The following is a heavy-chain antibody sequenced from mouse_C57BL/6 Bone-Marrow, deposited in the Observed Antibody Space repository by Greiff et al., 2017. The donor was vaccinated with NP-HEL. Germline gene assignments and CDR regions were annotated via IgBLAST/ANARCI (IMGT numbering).Heavy chain of an antibody. V-gene: IGHV1-69*01. Sequence: VQLKQPGAELVMPGASVKLSCKASGYTFTSYWMHWVKQRPGQGLEWIGEIDPSGSYTNYNQKFKGKSTLTVDKSSSTAYMQLSSLTSEDSAVDYGVKGIYCDFFWFAYWGQGTLVTVSA. D-gene: IGHD2-4*01. CDR2: IDPSGSYT. CDR3: VKGIYCDFFWFAY. CDR1: GYTFTSYW. J-gene: IGHJ3*01.